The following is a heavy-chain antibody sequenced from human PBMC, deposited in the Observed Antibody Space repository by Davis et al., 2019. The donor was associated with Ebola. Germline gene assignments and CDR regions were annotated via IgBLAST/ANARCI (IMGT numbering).Heavy chain of an antibody. Sequence: ASVKVSCKASGYTFTGDYMHWVRQAPGQGLEWMGWISPNSGATIYAQRFQGRVTMTRDTSINTAYMELRRLRSDDTALYYCTTGVYGGYAFDIWGLGTRVTVSS. CDR2: ISPNSGAT. CDR1: GYTFTGDY. V-gene: IGHV1-2*02. D-gene: IGHD4-23*01. J-gene: IGHJ3*02. CDR3: TTGVYGGYAFDI.